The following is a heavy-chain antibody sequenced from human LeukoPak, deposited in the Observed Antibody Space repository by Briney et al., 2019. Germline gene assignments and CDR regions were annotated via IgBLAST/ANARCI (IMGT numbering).Heavy chain of an antibody. CDR2: ISYDGSNK. Sequence: GSLRLSCAASGFTFSSYGMHWVRQAPGKGLEWVAVISYDGSNKYYADSVEGRFTISRDNSKNTLYLQMNSLRAEDTAVYYCAKDHYCSSTSCYYTGYYYGVDVWGKGTTVTVSS. J-gene: IGHJ6*04. V-gene: IGHV3-30*18. D-gene: IGHD2-2*01. CDR1: GFTFSSYG. CDR3: AKDHYCSSTSCYYTGYYYGVDV.